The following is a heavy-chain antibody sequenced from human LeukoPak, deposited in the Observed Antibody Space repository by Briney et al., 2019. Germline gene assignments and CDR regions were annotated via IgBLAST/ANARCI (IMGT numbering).Heavy chain of an antibody. CDR1: GFTFSSYE. J-gene: IGHJ4*02. D-gene: IGHD1-26*01. Sequence: GGSLRLSCAASGFTFSSYEMSWVRQAPGKGLEWVSAISGSGGSTYYADSVKGRFTISRDNSKNTLYLQMNSLRAEDTAVYYCAKSSSLSGSYPVYWGQGTLVTVSS. CDR3: AKSSSLSGSYPVY. CDR2: ISGSGGST. V-gene: IGHV3-23*01.